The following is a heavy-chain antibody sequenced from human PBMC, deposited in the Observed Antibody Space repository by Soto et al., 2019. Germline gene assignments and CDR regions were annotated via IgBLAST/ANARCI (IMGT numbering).Heavy chain of an antibody. J-gene: IGHJ5*02. Sequence: ASVKVSCKASGYTFTSYGISWVRQAPGQGLEWMGWISAYNGNTNYAQKLQGRVTMTTDTSTSTAYMELRSLRSDDTAVYYCAREHYDILTFYQGWFDRWGQRTLVTVSS. CDR3: AREHYDILTFYQGWFDR. CDR2: ISAYNGNT. V-gene: IGHV1-18*04. CDR1: GYTFTSYG. D-gene: IGHD3-9*01.